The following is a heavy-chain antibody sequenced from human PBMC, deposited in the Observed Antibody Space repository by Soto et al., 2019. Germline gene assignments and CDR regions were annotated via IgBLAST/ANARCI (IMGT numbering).Heavy chain of an antibody. CDR3: ARLDYSNLGSSYHYHRDA. CDR1: GGSISSSRYY. Sequence: QLRLQESGPGLVKPSETLSLTCTVSGGSISSSRYYWGWIRQPPGKGLEFIGTIYFTGKTYNNPSLKRQINIYVDTAKNQFSLNLSSVTGADTAGYYCARLDYSNLGSSYHYHRDAWGRGTAVTVSS. D-gene: IGHD4-4*01. CDR2: IYFTGKT. J-gene: IGHJ6*03. V-gene: IGHV4-39*01.